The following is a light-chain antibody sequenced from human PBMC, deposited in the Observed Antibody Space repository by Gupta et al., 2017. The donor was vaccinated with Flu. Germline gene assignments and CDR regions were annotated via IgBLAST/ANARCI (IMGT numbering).Light chain of an antibody. CDR3: SSFTSTSTLL. V-gene: IGLV2-14*01. J-gene: IGLJ3*02. Sequence: SITISYTGTSSDVGGDKYVSWYQQHPGKVPKLIIYEVSIRPSGVSNRFSGSKSGNTASLTISGLQAEDEADYYCSSFTSTSTLLFGGGTKLTVL. CDR2: EVS. CDR1: SSDVGGDKY.